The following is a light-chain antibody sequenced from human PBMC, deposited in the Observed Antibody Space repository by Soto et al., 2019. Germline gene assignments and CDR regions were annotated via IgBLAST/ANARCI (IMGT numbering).Light chain of an antibody. CDR1: HSISNW. J-gene: IGKJ1*01. V-gene: IGKV1-5*03. Sequence: DIQMTQSPSTLSASVGDRVTITCRASHSISNWLAWYQQKPGKAPNLLIYRASNLEGGVPSRFSGSGSGTEFTLTISSLQPDDFAPYYCQQYDNYSRTFGQGTKVDI. CDR3: QQYDNYSRT. CDR2: RAS.